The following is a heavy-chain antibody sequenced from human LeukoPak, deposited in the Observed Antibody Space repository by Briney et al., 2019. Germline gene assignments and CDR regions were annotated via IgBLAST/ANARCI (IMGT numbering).Heavy chain of an antibody. CDR2: INPNSGGT. CDR1: GYTFTGYY. CDR3: ARSSGSCYPTFDS. D-gene: IGHD3-22*01. J-gene: IGHJ4*02. Sequence: ASVKVSCKASGYTFTGYYMHWVRQAPGQGLEWMGWINPNSGGTNYAQKFQGRVTMTRDTSISTAYMEVSSLRSDDTAVFYCARSSGSCYPTFDSWGQGTLVTVSS. V-gene: IGHV1-2*02.